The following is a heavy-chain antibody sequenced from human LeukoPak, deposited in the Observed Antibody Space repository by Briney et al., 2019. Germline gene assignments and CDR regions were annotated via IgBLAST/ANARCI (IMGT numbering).Heavy chain of an antibody. CDR2: IYYSGST. J-gene: IGHJ5*02. Sequence: SETLSLTCTVSGVSISSYYWSWIRQPPGKGLEWIGYIYYSGSTNYNPSLKSRVTISVDTSKNQFSLKLSSVTAADTAVYYCARRVVRGPYNWFDPWGQGTLVTVSS. D-gene: IGHD3-10*01. CDR3: ARRVVRGPYNWFDP. CDR1: GVSISSYY. V-gene: IGHV4-59*08.